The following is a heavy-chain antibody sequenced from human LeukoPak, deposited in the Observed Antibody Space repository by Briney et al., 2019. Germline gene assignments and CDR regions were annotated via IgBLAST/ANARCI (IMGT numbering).Heavy chain of an antibody. Sequence: SVKVSCKASGGTFSSYAISWVRQAPGQGLEWMGGIIPIFGTANYAQKFQGRVTITTDESTSTAYMELSSLRSEDTAVYYCASILGSGNWFDPWGQGTLVTVSS. D-gene: IGHD2-21*01. CDR1: GGTFSSYA. CDR2: IIPIFGTA. J-gene: IGHJ5*02. V-gene: IGHV1-69*05. CDR3: ASILGSGNWFDP.